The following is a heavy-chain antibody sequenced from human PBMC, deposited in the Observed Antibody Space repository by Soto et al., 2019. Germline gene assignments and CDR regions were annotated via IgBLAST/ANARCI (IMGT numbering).Heavy chain of an antibody. CDR1: GYTFTSYY. CDR3: ARFDYGPLYGMDV. Sequence: ASLKVSCKASGYTFTSYYMHWVRQAPGQGLGWMGIINPSGGSTSYAQKFQGRVTMTRDTSTSTVYMELSSLRSEDTAVYYCARFDYGPLYGMDVWGQGTTVTVSS. CDR2: INPSGGST. V-gene: IGHV1-46*01. J-gene: IGHJ6*02. D-gene: IGHD4-17*01.